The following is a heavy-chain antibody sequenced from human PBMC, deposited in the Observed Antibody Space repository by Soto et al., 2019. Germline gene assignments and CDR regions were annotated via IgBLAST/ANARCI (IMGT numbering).Heavy chain of an antibody. J-gene: IGHJ5*02. CDR2: INHSGST. D-gene: IGHD6-19*01. CDR3: ARAGAGTYHWFAP. CDR1: GGSFSGYY. Sequence: SETLSLTCAVYGGSFSGYYWSWIRQPPGKGLEWIGEINHSGSTNYNPSLKSRVTISVDTSKNQLSLKLSSVTAADTAVYYCARAGAGTYHWFAPWGQGTLVT. V-gene: IGHV4-34*01.